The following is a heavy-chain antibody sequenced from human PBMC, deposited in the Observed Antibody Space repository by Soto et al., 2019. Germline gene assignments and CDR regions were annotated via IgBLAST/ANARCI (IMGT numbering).Heavy chain of an antibody. CDR1: GDSDSSNSAA. CDR3: ARVPYYDLWSGQLIGYGMDV. V-gene: IGHV6-1*01. J-gene: IGHJ6*02. Sequence: SQTLSLTSAITGDSDSSNSAARNWIRQSHSRGREWLGRTYYRSKWYNDYAVSVKSPITIIPDTSKKHFSLQMNSVTPEDTAVYYCARVPYYDLWSGQLIGYGMDVWGQGTTVTVSS. D-gene: IGHD3-3*01. CDR2: TYYRSKWYN.